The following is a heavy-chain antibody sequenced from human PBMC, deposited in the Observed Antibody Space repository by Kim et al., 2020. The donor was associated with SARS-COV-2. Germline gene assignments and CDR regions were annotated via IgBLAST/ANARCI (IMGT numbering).Heavy chain of an antibody. D-gene: IGHD5-18*01. CDR1: GYTFTNYY. CDR2: INPGAGTT. V-gene: IGHV1-46*01. Sequence: ASVKVSCKASGYTFTNYYIHWVRQAPGQGLEWMGIINPGAGTTSYAQKFQGRVTMTRDTSTSTVYMELSSLRSEDTAVYYCARVLGYSYGFFDYWGQGTLVTVSS. J-gene: IGHJ4*02. CDR3: ARVLGYSYGFFDY.